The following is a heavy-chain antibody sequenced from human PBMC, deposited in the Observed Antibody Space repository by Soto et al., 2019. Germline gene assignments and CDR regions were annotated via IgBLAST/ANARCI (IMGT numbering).Heavy chain of an antibody. CDR1: GFTFSSYA. D-gene: IGHD3-10*02. CDR3: ARDMSGGTYNYYYGMDV. CDR2: ISGSGSPT. V-gene: IGHV3-23*01. J-gene: IGHJ6*02. Sequence: EVQLLESGGGLGQPGGSLRLSCAASGFTFSSYAMTWVRQAPGRGLEWVSAISGSGSPTYYADSVKGRFTISRDNSKNTLYLHINSLRADDTAVYYCARDMSGGTYNYYYGMDVWGQGTTVTVSS.